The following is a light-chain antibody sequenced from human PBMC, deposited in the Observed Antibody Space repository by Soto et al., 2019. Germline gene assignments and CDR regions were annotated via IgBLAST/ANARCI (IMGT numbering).Light chain of an antibody. CDR2: GVS. CDR1: RSDIGSYNY. Sequence: QSLLTQPASVSLSPGQSITISGSGTRSDIGSYNYVAWYQQFPGKTPKILIYGVSNRPSGVSSRFSGSKSGNTASLTISGLQAEDEADYYCISYTGSSTSYVFGSGTKV. J-gene: IGLJ1*01. CDR3: ISYTGSSTSYV. V-gene: IGLV2-14*01.